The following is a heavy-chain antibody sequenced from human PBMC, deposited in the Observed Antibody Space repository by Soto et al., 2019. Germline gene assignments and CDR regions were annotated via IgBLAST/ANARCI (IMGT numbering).Heavy chain of an antibody. J-gene: IGHJ3*02. CDR3: AKVLYFDWLLGAFDI. CDR1: GFTFDDYA. CDR2: ISWNSGSI. D-gene: IGHD3-9*01. Sequence: EVQLVESGGGLVQPGRSLRLSCAASGFTFDDYAMHWVRQAPGKGLEWVSGISWNSGSIGYADSVKGRFTISRDNAKNSLYLQMNCLRAEDTALYYCAKVLYFDWLLGAFDIWGQGTMVTVSS. V-gene: IGHV3-9*01.